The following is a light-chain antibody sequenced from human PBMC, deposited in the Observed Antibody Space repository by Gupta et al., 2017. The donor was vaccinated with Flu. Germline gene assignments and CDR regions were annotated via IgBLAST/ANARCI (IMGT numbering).Light chain of an antibody. CDR3: QDYSNYSLT. J-gene: IGKJ3*01. V-gene: IGKV1-5*03. CDR2: KAS. CDR1: QSISGW. Sequence: DIQMTQSPSTLSASVGDRVTITCRASQSISGWLAWYQQKPGKAPKLLIFKASTLESGVPSRFSGSGSGTEFTLTISSLQPDDLATYYCQDYSNYSLTFGHRTNVEIK.